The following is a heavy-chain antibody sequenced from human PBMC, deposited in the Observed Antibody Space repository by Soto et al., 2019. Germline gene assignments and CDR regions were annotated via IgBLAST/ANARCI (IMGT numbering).Heavy chain of an antibody. J-gene: IGHJ4*02. Sequence: SETLSLTCTISGGSISSYYWSWIRQPPGKGLEWIGYIYYSGSTNYNPSLKSRVTISVDTSKNQFSLKLSSVTAADTAVYYCARSVTMIVVGPFDYWGQGTLVTLSS. CDR1: GGSISSYY. V-gene: IGHV4-59*01. D-gene: IGHD3-22*01. CDR3: ARSVTMIVVGPFDY. CDR2: IYYSGST.